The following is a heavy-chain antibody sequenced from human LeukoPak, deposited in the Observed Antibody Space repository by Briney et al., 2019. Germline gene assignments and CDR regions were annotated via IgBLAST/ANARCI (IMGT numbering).Heavy chain of an antibody. CDR2: IYPGDSDT. Sequence: GASMQISCQGSGSTFTSYWIGWVRQLPGKGLEWMGIIYPGDSDTRYSPSFQGQVTISADKSISTAYLQWSSLKASDTAMYYCARGTAYGDYAYDCWGQGTLVTVSS. CDR3: ARGTAYGDYAYDC. J-gene: IGHJ4*02. V-gene: IGHV5-51*01. CDR1: GSTFTSYW. D-gene: IGHD4-17*01.